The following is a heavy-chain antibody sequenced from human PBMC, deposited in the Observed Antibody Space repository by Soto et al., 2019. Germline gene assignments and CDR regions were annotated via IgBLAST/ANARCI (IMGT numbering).Heavy chain of an antibody. J-gene: IGHJ6*03. CDR1: GFSLSTSGVG. V-gene: IGHV2-5*01. CDR2: IHWSDDT. CDR3: TRERTTPGTAPDYYYYYMDV. Sequence: SGPTLVNPTQTLTLTCTFSGFSLSTSGVGVGWIRQPPGKALEWFALIHWSDDTRYSPSLKSRLTITKDTSRNQVVLTMTNMDPVGTATYYCTRERTTPGTAPDYYYYYMDVWGKATTVTVSS. D-gene: IGHD6-13*01.